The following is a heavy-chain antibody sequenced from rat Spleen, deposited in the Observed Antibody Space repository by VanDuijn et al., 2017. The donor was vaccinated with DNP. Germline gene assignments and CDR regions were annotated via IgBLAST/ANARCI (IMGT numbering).Heavy chain of an antibody. CDR1: GFTFSDYN. J-gene: IGHJ4*01. CDR3: ATFEGRDA. V-gene: IGHV5S10*01. Sequence: EVQLVESGGGLVQPGRSLKLSCAASGFTFSDYNMAWVRQAPKKGLEWVSTIIYDGSRTNYRDSVKGRFTISRDNAKSTLNLQMDSLRSEDTATYYCATFEGRDAWGQGTSVTVSS. D-gene: IGHD1-11*01. CDR2: IIYDGSRT.